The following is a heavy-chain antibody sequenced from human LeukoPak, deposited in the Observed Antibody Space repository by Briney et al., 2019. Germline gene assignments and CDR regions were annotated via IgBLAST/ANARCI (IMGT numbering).Heavy chain of an antibody. Sequence: GGSLRLSCAASGFTFSSYEMNWVRQAPGKGLEWVSYISSSGSTIYYADSVKGRFTISRDNAKNSLYLQMNSLRAEDTAVYYCELTYYDFWSGYFSDYWGQGTLVTVSS. CDR3: ELTYYDFWSGYFSDY. V-gene: IGHV3-48*03. D-gene: IGHD3-3*01. J-gene: IGHJ4*02. CDR2: ISSSGSTI. CDR1: GFTFSSYE.